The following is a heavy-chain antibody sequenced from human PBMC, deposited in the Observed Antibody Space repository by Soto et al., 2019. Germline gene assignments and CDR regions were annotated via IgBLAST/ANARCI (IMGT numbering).Heavy chain of an antibody. V-gene: IGHV2-5*02. CDR3: AHSNRASIYGYFDY. D-gene: IGHD5-18*01. CDR2: IYWDDDK. J-gene: IGHJ4*02. Sequence: QITLKESGPTLVKPTQTLTLTCTFSGFSLSPSGVGVGWIRQPPGKALEWLALIYWDDDKRYSPPLKSRLTITKDTSKNQVVLTMTNMDPVDTATYYCAHSNRASIYGYFDYWGQGTLVTVSS. CDR1: GFSLSPSGVG.